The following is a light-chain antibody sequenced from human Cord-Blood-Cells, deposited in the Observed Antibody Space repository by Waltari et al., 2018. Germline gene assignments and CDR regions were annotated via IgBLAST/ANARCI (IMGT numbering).Light chain of an antibody. CDR2: QDS. V-gene: IGLV3-1*01. CDR1: KLGDKY. J-gene: IGLJ3*02. CDR3: QAWDSSTNWV. Sequence: SYELTPPPSVSVSPGQTASIPCSGDKLGDKYACWYQQKPGQSPVLVIYQDSKRPSGIPERFSGSNSGNTATLTISGTQAMDEADYYCQAWDSSTNWVFGGGTKLTVL.